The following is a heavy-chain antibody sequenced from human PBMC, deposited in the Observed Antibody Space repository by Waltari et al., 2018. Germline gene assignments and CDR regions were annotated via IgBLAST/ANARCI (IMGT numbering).Heavy chain of an antibody. J-gene: IGHJ5*02. D-gene: IGHD3-16*01. Sequence: QVQLQASGPGLVKPSETLSLTCSVSGVSITNTSSSWSWTRQPPGKGLEWIGNIYYSGSTYYNPSLNSRVTMSVDTSKNQFSLNLNSVTAADTAVYYCARAARILITFGGVSAFDPWGQGTLVTVSS. V-gene: IGHV4-39*01. CDR2: IYYSGST. CDR3: ARAARILITFGGVSAFDP. CDR1: GVSITNTSSS.